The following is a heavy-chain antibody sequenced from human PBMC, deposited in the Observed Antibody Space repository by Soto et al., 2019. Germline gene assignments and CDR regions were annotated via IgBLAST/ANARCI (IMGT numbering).Heavy chain of an antibody. V-gene: IGHV1-8*01. CDR3: ARGNGDWRGWLLPPPGGIDV. CDR2: MNPNSGNT. Sequence: QVQLVQSGAEVKKPGASVKVSCKASGYTFTSYDINWVRQATGQGLEWMGWMNPNSGNTGYAQKFQGRVTMTRNTSISTAYMELSSLRSEDTAVYYCARGNGDWRGWLLPPPGGIDVWGQGTTVTVSS. CDR1: GYTFTSYD. J-gene: IGHJ6*02. D-gene: IGHD3-22*01.